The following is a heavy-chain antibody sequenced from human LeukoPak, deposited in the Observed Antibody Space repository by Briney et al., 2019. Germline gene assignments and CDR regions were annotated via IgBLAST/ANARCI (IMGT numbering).Heavy chain of an antibody. D-gene: IGHD6-6*01. V-gene: IGHV1-69*06. Sequence: VQVSCKASGGPFSSYAISWVRQAPGQGLEWMGGIIPIFGTANYAQKFQGRVTITADKSTSTAYMELSSLRSEDTAVYYCARHGGAALGWFDPWGQGTLVTVSS. CDR2: IIPIFGTA. CDR1: GGPFSSYA. CDR3: ARHGGAALGWFDP. J-gene: IGHJ5*02.